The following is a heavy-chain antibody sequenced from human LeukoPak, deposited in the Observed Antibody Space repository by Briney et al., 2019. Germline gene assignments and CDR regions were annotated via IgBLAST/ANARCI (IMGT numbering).Heavy chain of an antibody. CDR3: ARGALGGYCGSSTSCYDWFDP. CDR1: GGTFSSYA. J-gene: IGHJ5*02. Sequence: GASVKVSCKASGGTFSSYAISWVRQAPGQGLEWMGRIIPILGIANYAQKFQGRVTITADKSTSTAYMELSSLRSEDTAVYYCARGALGGYCGSSTSCYDWFDPWGQGTLVTVSS. V-gene: IGHV1-69*04. CDR2: IIPILGIA. D-gene: IGHD2-2*01.